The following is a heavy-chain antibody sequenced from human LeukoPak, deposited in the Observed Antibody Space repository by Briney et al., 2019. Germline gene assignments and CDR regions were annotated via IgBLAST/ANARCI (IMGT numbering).Heavy chain of an antibody. V-gene: IGHV4-4*02. CDR3: ARLRRARSPLRYFDWLSEPLGY. CDR1: GGSISSSNW. D-gene: IGHD3-9*01. CDR2: INHSGST. J-gene: IGHJ4*02. Sequence: SGTLSLTCAVSGGSISSSNWWSWVRQPPGKGLEWIGEINHSGSTNYNPSLKSRVTISVDTSKNQFSLKLSSVTAADTAVYYCARLRRARSPLRYFDWLSEPLGYWGQGTLVTVSS.